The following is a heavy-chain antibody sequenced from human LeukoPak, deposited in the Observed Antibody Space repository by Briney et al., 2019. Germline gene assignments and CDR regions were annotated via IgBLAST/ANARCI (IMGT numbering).Heavy chain of an antibody. D-gene: IGHD2-15*01. Sequence: SVKVSCKASGGTFSSYAISWVRQAPGQGLEWMGRIIPIFGTANYAQKFQGRVTITTDESTSTAYMELSSLRSEDTAVYYCACGNVVVVAATASYYFDYWGQGTLVTVSS. CDR2: IIPIFGTA. V-gene: IGHV1-69*05. CDR3: ACGNVVVVAATASYYFDY. CDR1: GGTFSSYA. J-gene: IGHJ4*02.